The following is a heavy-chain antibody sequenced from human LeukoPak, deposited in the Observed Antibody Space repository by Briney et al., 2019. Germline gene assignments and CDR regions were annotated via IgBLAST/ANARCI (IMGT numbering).Heavy chain of an antibody. CDR3: ARTRVVPAAPPDVFDI. CDR1: GYSISSGYY. V-gene: IGHV4-38-2*01. J-gene: IGHJ3*02. Sequence: SETLSLTCAVSGYSISSGYYWGWIRQPPGKGLEWIGSIYHSGSTYYNPSLKSRLTISVDTSKNQFSLKLSSVTAADTAVYYCARTRVVPAAPPDVFDIWGQGTMVTVSS. D-gene: IGHD2-2*01. CDR2: IYHSGST.